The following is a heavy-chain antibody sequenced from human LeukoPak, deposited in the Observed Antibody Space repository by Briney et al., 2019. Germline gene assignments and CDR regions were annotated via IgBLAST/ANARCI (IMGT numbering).Heavy chain of an antibody. Sequence: SGTLSLTCGVSGGSITTTNWWSWVRQPPGQGLEWIGEIHLSGRTNYNPSLNSRVTLALDTSKNHLSLSLTSVTAADTAVYYCSRENGAFSPFGYWGQGTLVTIPS. D-gene: IGHD2-8*01. V-gene: IGHV4-4*02. CDR3: SRENGAFSPFGY. J-gene: IGHJ4*02. CDR1: GGSITTTNW. CDR2: IHLSGRT.